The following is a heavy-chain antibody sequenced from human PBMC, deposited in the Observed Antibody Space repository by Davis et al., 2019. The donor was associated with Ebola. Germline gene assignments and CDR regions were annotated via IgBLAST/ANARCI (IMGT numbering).Heavy chain of an antibody. V-gene: IGHV3-48*02. D-gene: IGHD3-10*01. CDR2: INAGSSRK. Sequence: PGGSLRLSCAASGFTFSNYDMNWVRQAPGKGLEWVSNINAGSSRKSYADSVKGRFTISRDNAKNSLYLQMNSLGDEDTAVYYCVREWFGETDWGQGTLVTVST. CDR3: VREWFGETD. J-gene: IGHJ4*02. CDR1: GFTFSNYD.